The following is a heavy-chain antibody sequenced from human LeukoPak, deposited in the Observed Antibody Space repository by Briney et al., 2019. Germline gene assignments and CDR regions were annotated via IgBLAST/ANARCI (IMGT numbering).Heavy chain of an antibody. D-gene: IGHD3-3*01. CDR1: GGSISSGSYY. Sequence: PSETLSLTCTVSGGSISSGSYYWSWIRQPAGKGLEWIGRIYTSGSTNYNPSLKSRVTISVDTSKNQFSLKLSSVTAADTAVYYCARAPSRTIFGVVTIPMDVWGKGTTVIVSS. CDR2: IYTSGST. V-gene: IGHV4-61*02. J-gene: IGHJ6*03. CDR3: ARAPSRTIFGVVTIPMDV.